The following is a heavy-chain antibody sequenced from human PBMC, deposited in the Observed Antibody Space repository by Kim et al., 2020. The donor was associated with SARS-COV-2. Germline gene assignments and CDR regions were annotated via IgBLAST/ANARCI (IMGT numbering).Heavy chain of an antibody. Sequence: TYHADPVKGRFTIPRENSKNTLYLQMNSLRAEDTAVYYCARSYSSSSSDWFDPWGQGTLVTVSS. D-gene: IGHD6-6*01. J-gene: IGHJ5*02. CDR2: T. V-gene: IGHV3-53*01. CDR3: ARSYSSSSSDWFDP.